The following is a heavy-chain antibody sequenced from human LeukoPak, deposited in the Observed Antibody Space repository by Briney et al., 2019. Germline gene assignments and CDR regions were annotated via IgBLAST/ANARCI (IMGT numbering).Heavy chain of an antibody. CDR3: AKDTTGTVPPDAFDI. D-gene: IGHD1-1*01. CDR2: ISWNSGSI. J-gene: IGHJ3*02. V-gene: IGHV3-9*03. CDR1: GFTFDDYA. Sequence: GGSLRLSCAASGFTFDDYAMHWVRQAPGKGLEWVSGISWNSGSIGYADSVKGRFTISRDNAKNSLYLQMNSLRAEDMALYYCAKDTTGTVPPDAFDIWGQGTMVTVSS.